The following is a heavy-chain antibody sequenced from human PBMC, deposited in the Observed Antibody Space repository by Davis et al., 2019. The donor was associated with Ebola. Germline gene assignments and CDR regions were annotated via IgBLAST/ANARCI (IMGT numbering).Heavy chain of an antibody. V-gene: IGHV3-48*02. CDR3: ARGLVTI. D-gene: IGHD3-3*01. CDR2: ISGSGSTL. J-gene: IGHJ4*02. Sequence: GESLKISCEGSGFTFRSFGMQWVRQAPGRGLEWVSYISGSGSTLYYADSVKGRFTISRDNAKNSLYLQMNSLRDEDTAVYYCARGLVTIWGQGTLVTVSS. CDR1: GFTFRSFG.